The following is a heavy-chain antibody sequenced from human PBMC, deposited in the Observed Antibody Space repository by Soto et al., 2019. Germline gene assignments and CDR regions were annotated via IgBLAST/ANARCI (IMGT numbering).Heavy chain of an antibody. Sequence: PSETLSLTCTVSGGSISSYHWSWIRQPPGKGLEWIGYIYYTGSTKYNPSLKSRVTISVDTSKKQLSLELSSVTAADTAVYYCARLLTYQDVFIGSQAYYFDHWGPGTLVTVSS. J-gene: IGHJ4*02. CDR3: ARLLTYQDVFIGSQAYYFDH. CDR1: GGSISSYH. V-gene: IGHV4-59*08. CDR2: IYYTGST. D-gene: IGHD2-15*01.